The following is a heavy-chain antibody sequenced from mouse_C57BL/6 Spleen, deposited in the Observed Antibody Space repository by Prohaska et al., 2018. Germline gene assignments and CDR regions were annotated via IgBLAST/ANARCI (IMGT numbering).Heavy chain of an antibody. J-gene: IGHJ3*01. CDR3: TRSRRHYYGSAWFAY. V-gene: IGHV1-15*01. D-gene: IGHD1-1*01. Sequence: AIDPETGGTAYNQKFKGKDILTADKSSSTANMELRSLTSEDSAVYYCTRSRRHYYGSAWFAYWGQGTLVTVSA. CDR2: IDPETGGT.